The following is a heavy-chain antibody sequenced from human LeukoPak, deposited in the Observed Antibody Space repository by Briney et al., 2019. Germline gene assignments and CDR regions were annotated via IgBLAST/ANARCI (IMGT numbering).Heavy chain of an antibody. Sequence: GGSLRLSCAASGFTFSSYGRSWVGQAPGKGLEWVSVISGSGGSTYYADSVKGRFTISRDNSKNTLYLQMNSLRAEDTAVYYCAKGTNLTPMVRGVTLDYWGQGTLVTVSS. J-gene: IGHJ4*02. CDR3: AKGTNLTPMVRGVTLDY. CDR2: ISGSGGST. CDR1: GFTFSSYG. D-gene: IGHD3-10*01. V-gene: IGHV3-23*01.